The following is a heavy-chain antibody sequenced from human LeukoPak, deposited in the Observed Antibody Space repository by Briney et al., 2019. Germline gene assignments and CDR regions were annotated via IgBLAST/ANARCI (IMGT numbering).Heavy chain of an antibody. CDR1: GFTVSSNY. J-gene: IGHJ4*02. Sequence: GGSLRLSCAASGFTVSSNYMSWVRQAPGKGLEWVSVIYSGGSTYYADSVKGRFTISRDNSKNMLYLQMNSLRPEDTAVYYCAKEQGFIVVVPAAMDYWGQGTLVTVSS. V-gene: IGHV3-53*01. CDR3: AKEQGFIVVVPAAMDY. D-gene: IGHD2-2*01. CDR2: IYSGGST.